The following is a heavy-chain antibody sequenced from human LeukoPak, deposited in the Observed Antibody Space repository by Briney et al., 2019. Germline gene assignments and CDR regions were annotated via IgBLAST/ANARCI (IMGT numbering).Heavy chain of an antibody. CDR1: GFTFSSYA. CDR2: IKQDGSEK. D-gene: IGHD3-10*01. Sequence: GGSLRLSCAASGFTFSSYAMHWVRQAPGKGLEWVANIKQDGSEKYYVDSVKGRFTISRDNAKNSLYLQMNSLRAEDTAVYYCARHSMVRGVYNWFDPWGQGTLVTVSS. V-gene: IGHV3-7*01. CDR3: ARHSMVRGVYNWFDP. J-gene: IGHJ5*02.